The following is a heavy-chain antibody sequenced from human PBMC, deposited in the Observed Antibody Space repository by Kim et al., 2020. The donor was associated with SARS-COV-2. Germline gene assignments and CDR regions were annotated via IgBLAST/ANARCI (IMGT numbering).Heavy chain of an antibody. CDR3: ARDCSSTSCHGGAFDI. Sequence: SETLSLTCTVSGGSISSYYWSWIRQPPGKGLEWIGYIYYSGSTNYNPSLKSRVTISVDTSKNQFSLKLSSVTAADTAVYYCARDCSSTSCHGGAFDIWGQGTMVTVSS. J-gene: IGHJ3*02. V-gene: IGHV4-59*13. CDR2: IYYSGST. CDR1: GGSISSYY. D-gene: IGHD2-2*01.